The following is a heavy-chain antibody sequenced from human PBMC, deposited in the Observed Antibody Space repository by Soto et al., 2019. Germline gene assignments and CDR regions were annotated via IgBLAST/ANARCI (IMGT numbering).Heavy chain of an antibody. V-gene: IGHV3-66*04. J-gene: IGHJ4*02. Sequence: PGGSLRLSCAASGFTVSSNYVSWVRQAPGKGLEWVSVVYSGGSTYYADSVKGRFTSSRDNSKNTIYLQMNSLRAEDTAVYYCAGHSHKDYWGQGTLVTVSS. CDR3: AGHSHKDY. CDR2: VYSGGST. CDR1: GFTVSSNY.